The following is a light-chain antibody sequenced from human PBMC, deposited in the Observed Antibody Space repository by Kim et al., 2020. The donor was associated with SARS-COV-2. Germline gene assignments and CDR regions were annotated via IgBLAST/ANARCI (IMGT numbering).Light chain of an antibody. J-gene: IGLJ2*01. CDR3: QSYDSSNPLMV. CDR2: EDN. V-gene: IGLV6-57*01. Sequence: VTIPSTLTRGSIATIYVQWYRPRPSSTPNTAIFEDNQSPTGPPVRFSGSIDSSSNSASLATSGLKAEDEAVYYCQSYDSSNPLMVFGGGTQLTVL. CDR1: RGSIATIY.